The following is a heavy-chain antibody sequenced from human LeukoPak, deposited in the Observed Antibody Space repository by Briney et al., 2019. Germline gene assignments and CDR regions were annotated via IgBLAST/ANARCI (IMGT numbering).Heavy chain of an antibody. D-gene: IGHD1-26*01. Sequence: GGSLRLSCAVSGFTSSSYWMHWVRQAPGKGLVWVSRINNDGTYTVYADSVKGRFTISRDNSKNTLYLQMNSLRAEDTAVYYCAKKYSTGLDPWGQGTLVTVSS. CDR3: AKKYSTGLDP. CDR1: GFTSSSYW. CDR2: INNDGTYT. J-gene: IGHJ5*02. V-gene: IGHV3-74*01.